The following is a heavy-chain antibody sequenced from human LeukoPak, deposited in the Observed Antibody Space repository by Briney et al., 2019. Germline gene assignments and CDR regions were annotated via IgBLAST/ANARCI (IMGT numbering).Heavy chain of an antibody. CDR2: ISAYNGNT. J-gene: IGHJ4*02. D-gene: IGHD5-12*01. V-gene: IGHV1-18*01. CDR1: GYTFTSYG. Sequence: ASVKVSCEASGYTFTSYGISWVRQAPGQGLEWMGWISAYNGNTNYAQKLQGRVTMTTDTSTSTAYMELRSLRSDDTAVYYCARVRGKHPGGYEFDYWGQGTLVTVSS. CDR3: ARVRGKHPGGYEFDY.